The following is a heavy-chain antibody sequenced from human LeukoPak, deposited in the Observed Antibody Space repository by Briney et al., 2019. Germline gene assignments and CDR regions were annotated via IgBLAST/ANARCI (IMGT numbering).Heavy chain of an antibody. Sequence: SETLSLTCTVSGGSISTYYWSWIRQPPGKGLEWIGCIYYSGSTYYNPSLKSRVTISVDTSKNQFSLKLSSVTAADTAVYYCASFAYDSSGSFDYWGQGTLVTVSS. V-gene: IGHV4-59*04. CDR3: ASFAYDSSGSFDY. J-gene: IGHJ4*02. CDR2: IYYSGST. CDR1: GGSISTYY. D-gene: IGHD3-22*01.